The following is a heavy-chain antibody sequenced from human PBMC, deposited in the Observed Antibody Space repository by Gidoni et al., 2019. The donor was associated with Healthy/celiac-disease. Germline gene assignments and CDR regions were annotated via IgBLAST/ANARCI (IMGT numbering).Heavy chain of an antibody. CDR3: ARVGRRHHGYSSEYYFDY. CDR1: GFTFSSYD. J-gene: IGHJ4*02. V-gene: IGHV3-13*01. Sequence: EVQLVESGGGLVQPGGSLRLSCAASGFTFSSYDMHWVRQATGKGLEWVSAIGTAGDTYYPGSVKGRFTISRENAKNSLYLQMNSLRAGDTAVYYCARVGRRHHGYSSEYYFDYWGQGTLVTVSS. CDR2: IGTAGDT. D-gene: IGHD6-25*01.